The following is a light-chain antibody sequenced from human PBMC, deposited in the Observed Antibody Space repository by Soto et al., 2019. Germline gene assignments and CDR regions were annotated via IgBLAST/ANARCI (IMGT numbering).Light chain of an antibody. V-gene: IGKV3-20*01. J-gene: IGKJ5*01. Sequence: DIVLTQSPATLSLSPGERATLSCRASQSVSNSLAWYQQKTGQAPRLLISGASSRATGIPDRFSGSGSETDFTLTISRLEPEDFALYYCQQYGSSPITFGQGTRLEIK. CDR2: GAS. CDR3: QQYGSSPIT. CDR1: QSVSNSL.